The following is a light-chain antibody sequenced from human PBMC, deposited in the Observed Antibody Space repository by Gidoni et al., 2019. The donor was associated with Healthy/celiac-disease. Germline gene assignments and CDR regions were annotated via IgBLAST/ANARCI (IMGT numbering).Light chain of an antibody. CDR2: AAS. V-gene: IGKV1-39*01. CDR1: QSISSY. CDR3: QQSYSTPYT. J-gene: IGKJ2*01. Sequence: DIHMTQSPSSLSASVGDRVTITCRASQSISSYLNWYQQKPGKAPKLLIYAASSLQSGVPSRFSGSGSGTDFTITISSLQPEDFETYYCQQSYSTPYTCGQGTKLEIK.